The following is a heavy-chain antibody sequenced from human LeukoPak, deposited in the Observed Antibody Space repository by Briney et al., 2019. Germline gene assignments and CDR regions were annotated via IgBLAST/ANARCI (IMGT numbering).Heavy chain of an antibody. D-gene: IGHD3-3*01. Sequence: GESLKISCKGSGYSFTSYWIGWVRPMPGKGLEWMGIIYPGDSDTRYSPSFQGQVTISADKSISTAYLQWSSLKASDTAMYYCARHLGDPEWSLFLLPNWFDPWGQGTLVTVSS. V-gene: IGHV5-51*01. CDR2: IYPGDSDT. CDR1: GYSFTSYW. CDR3: ARHLGDPEWSLFLLPNWFDP. J-gene: IGHJ5*02.